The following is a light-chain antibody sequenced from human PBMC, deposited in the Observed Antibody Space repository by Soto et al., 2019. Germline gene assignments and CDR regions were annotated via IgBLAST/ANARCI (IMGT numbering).Light chain of an antibody. CDR3: QQYNSYSRT. CDR2: KAS. CDR1: QSISSW. Sequence: DIQMTQSPSTLSASAGDRVTITCRASQSISSWLAWYQQKPGKAPKLLIYKASSLESGVPSRFSGSGSGTEFTLTISSLQPDDFATYYCQQYNSYSRTFGQGTK. J-gene: IGKJ2*01. V-gene: IGKV1-5*03.